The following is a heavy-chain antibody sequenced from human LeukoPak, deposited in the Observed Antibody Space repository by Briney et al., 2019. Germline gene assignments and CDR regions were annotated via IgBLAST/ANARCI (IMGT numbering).Heavy chain of an antibody. Sequence: GGSLRLSCAASGFTFSDYYMSWIRQAPGKGLEWVSYISSSGSTIYYADSVKGRFTISRDNAKNSLYLQMNSLRDEDTAVYYCARVGTDNYDFWSGYLYYFDYWGQGTLVTVSS. CDR3: ARVGTDNYDFWSGYLYYFDY. J-gene: IGHJ4*02. D-gene: IGHD3-3*01. V-gene: IGHV3-11*04. CDR2: ISSSGSTI. CDR1: GFTFSDYY.